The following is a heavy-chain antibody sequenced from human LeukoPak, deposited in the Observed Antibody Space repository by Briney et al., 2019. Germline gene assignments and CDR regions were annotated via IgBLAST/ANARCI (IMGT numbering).Heavy chain of an antibody. Sequence: GGSLRLSCAASGFTFSSYWMHWVRQAPGKGPVWVSRINSDGSSTSYADSVKGRFTISRDNAKNTLYLQMNSLRAEDTAVYYCARDSARATGLLDYWGQGTLVTVSS. V-gene: IGHV3-74*01. D-gene: IGHD1-14*01. J-gene: IGHJ4*02. CDR3: ARDSARATGLLDY. CDR2: INSDGSST. CDR1: GFTFSSYW.